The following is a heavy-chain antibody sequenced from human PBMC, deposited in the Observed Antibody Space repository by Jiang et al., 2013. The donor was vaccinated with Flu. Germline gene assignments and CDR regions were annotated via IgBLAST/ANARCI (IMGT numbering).Heavy chain of an antibody. D-gene: IGHD6-19*01. J-gene: IGHJ5*02. CDR1: GYTFTSYA. V-gene: IGHV7-4-1*01. CDR2: INTNTGNP. Sequence: QSGSELKKPGASVKVSCKASGYTFTSYAMNWVRQAPGQGLEWMGWINTNTGNPTYAQGFTGRFVFSLDTSVSTAYLQICSLKAEDTAVYYCARETYSSGWYGSTWFDPWGQGTLVTVSS. CDR3: ARETYSSGWYGSTWFDP.